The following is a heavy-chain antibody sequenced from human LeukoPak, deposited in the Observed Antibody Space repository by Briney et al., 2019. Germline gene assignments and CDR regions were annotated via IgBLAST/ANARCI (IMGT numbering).Heavy chain of an antibody. CDR2: ISGSGGST. J-gene: IGHJ3*02. V-gene: IGHV3-23*01. CDR1: GFTFSSYA. CDR3: ARVGSGSYFLDGFDI. D-gene: IGHD1-26*01. Sequence: GGSLRLSCAASGFTFSSYAMSWVRQAPGKGLEWVSAISGSGGSTYYADSVKGRFTISRDNSKNTLYLQMNSLRAEDTAVYYCARVGSGSYFLDGFDIWGQGTMVTVSS.